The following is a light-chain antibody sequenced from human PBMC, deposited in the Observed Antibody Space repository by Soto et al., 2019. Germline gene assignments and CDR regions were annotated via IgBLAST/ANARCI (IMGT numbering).Light chain of an antibody. Sequence: EIVMTQSPVTLSMSPGETATLSCRASVTVAPNVAWYQQTPGQAPRLLIYDASARATGIPDRFSGSGFGTEFTLTITSLQSEDFALYYCQQYNNWPPPCTFGQGTKVETK. V-gene: IGKV3-15*01. CDR3: QQYNNWPPPCT. CDR1: VTVAPN. J-gene: IGKJ1*01. CDR2: DAS.